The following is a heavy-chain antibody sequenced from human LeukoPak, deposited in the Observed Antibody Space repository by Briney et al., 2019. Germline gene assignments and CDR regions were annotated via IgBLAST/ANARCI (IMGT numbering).Heavy chain of an antibody. CDR2: ISGYDGIT. Sequence: ASVKVSCKASGYTFSRFGISWVRQAPGQGLEWMGWISGYDGITKYAQKLQGRVTMTTDTSTSTAYMELRSLRSDDTAVYYCARDRYYGGNSAFDYWGQGTLVTVSS. CDR3: ARDRYYGGNSAFDY. D-gene: IGHD4-23*01. CDR1: GYTFSRFG. J-gene: IGHJ4*02. V-gene: IGHV1-18*01.